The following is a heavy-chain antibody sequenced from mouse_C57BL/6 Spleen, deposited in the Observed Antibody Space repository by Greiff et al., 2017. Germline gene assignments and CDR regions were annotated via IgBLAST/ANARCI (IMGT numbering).Heavy chain of an antibody. CDR2: IHLNSGST. V-gene: IGHV1-64*01. Sequence: QVQLQQPGAELVKPGASVKSSCKAFGHTFTSYWMPWVKKRPGQGLEWIGMIHLNSGSTNYNDKVKSKTTLSVDKSSSTAYMQLSSLTSDGSAVYYCARGEASRVYDGSFAYWGQGTLVTVSA. CDR1: GHTFTSYW. D-gene: IGHD2-3*01. J-gene: IGHJ3*01. CDR3: ARGEASRVYDGSFAY.